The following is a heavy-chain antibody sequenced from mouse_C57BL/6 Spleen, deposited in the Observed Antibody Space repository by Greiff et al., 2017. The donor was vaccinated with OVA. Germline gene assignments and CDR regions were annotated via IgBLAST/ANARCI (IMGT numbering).Heavy chain of an antibody. V-gene: IGHV1-9*01. CDR3: AREGLITTVVATEYFDV. D-gene: IGHD1-1*01. CDR2: ILPGSGST. CDR1: GYTFTGYW. J-gene: IGHJ1*03. Sequence: QVQLQQSGAELMKPGASVKLSCKATGYTFTGYWIEWVKQRPGHGLEWIGEILPGSGSTNYNEKFKGKATFPADTSSNTAYMQLSSLTTEDSAIYYCAREGLITTVVATEYFDVWGTGTTVTVSS.